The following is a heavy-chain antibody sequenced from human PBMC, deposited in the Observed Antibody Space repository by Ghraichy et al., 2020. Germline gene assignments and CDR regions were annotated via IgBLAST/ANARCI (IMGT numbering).Heavy chain of an antibody. CDR1: GGSVNSSVYY. Sequence: SETLSLTCTVSGGSVNSSVYYWDWIRQPPGKGLEWIGNVFHNGSTSSNPSLKSRVTISIETSKNQFSLKLTSVTAADTAVYYCARRWGLVGLRRFDLWGQGVLVTVAS. D-gene: IGHD1-26*01. J-gene: IGHJ4*02. V-gene: IGHV4-39*01. CDR2: VFHNGST. CDR3: ARRWGLVGLRRFDL.